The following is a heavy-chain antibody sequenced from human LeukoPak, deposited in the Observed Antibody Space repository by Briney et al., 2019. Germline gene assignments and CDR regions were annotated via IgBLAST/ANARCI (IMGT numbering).Heavy chain of an antibody. CDR3: ARDGRNGYGDDY. J-gene: IGHJ4*02. V-gene: IGHV3-21*01. D-gene: IGHD5-12*01. CDR2: ISSSNTYI. Sequence: GGSLRLSCAASGFTFSSYSMNWVRQAPGKGLEWVSSISSSNTYIYYADSVKGRFTISRDNAKNSLFLQMNSLRAEDTAVYYCARDGRNGYGDDYWGQGTLVTVSS. CDR1: GFTFSSYS.